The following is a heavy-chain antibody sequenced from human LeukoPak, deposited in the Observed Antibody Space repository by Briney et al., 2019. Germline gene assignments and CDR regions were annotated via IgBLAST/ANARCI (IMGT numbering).Heavy chain of an antibody. CDR1: GYSISSGYY. CDR2: IYHSGST. V-gene: IGHV4-38-2*01. Sequence: PSETLSLTCAVSGYSISSGYYWGWIRQPPGKGLEWIGSIYHSGSTYYNPSLKSRVTISVDTSKNQFSLKLSSVTAADTAVYYCARSRSITIFGSLYWGQGTLVTVSS. CDR3: ARSRSITIFGSLY. D-gene: IGHD3-3*01. J-gene: IGHJ4*02.